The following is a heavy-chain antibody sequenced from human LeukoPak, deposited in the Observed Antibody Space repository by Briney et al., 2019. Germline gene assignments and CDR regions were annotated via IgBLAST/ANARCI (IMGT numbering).Heavy chain of an antibody. CDR3: ARDMVSTWPYFYTYYYMDV. J-gene: IGHJ6*03. Sequence: PSETLSLTCTVSGASITSHSWNWIRQPAGKGLEWIGRIHGNGTTNYNPSLKSRVTMSLDTTKSQFSLKVPSVTAADTPLYYCARDMVSTWPYFYTYYYMDVWGQGTTVAVSS. CDR1: GASITSHS. D-gene: IGHD2/OR15-2a*01. V-gene: IGHV4-4*07. CDR2: IHGNGTT.